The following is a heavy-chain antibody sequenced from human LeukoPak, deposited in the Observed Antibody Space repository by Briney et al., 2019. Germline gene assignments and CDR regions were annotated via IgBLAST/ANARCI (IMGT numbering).Heavy chain of an antibody. V-gene: IGHV1-69*05. D-gene: IGHD5-24*01. CDR3: AREGDGYNFGY. J-gene: IGHJ4*02. Sequence: ASVKVSCKASGGAFSSYAISWVRQAPGQGLEWMGGIIPIFGTANYAQKFQGRVTITTDESTSTAYMELSSLRSEDTAVYYCAREGDGYNFGYWGQGTLVTVSS. CDR1: GGAFSSYA. CDR2: IIPIFGTA.